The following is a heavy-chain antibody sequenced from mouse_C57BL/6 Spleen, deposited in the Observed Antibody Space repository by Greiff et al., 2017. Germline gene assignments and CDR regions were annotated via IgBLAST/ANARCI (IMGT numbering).Heavy chain of an antibody. CDR3: ARDYYGSSLFDY. Sequence: QVQLQQSGAELVRPGTSVKVSCKASGYAFTNYLIEWVKQRPGQGLEWIGVINPGSGGTNYNEQFKGKATLTADKSSSTAYMQLSSLTSEDSAVYFCARDYYGSSLFDYWGQGTTLTVSS. CDR2: INPGSGGT. D-gene: IGHD1-1*01. CDR1: GYAFTNYL. V-gene: IGHV1-54*01. J-gene: IGHJ2*01.